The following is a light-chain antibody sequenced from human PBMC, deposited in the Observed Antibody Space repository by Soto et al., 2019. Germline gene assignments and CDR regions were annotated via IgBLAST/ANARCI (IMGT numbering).Light chain of an antibody. CDR2: GAS. V-gene: IGKV3-20*01. Sequence: EIVLTQSPGTLSLSPGERATLSCRASQSVSNNYLAWYQQKPGQAPRLLIYGASNRATGIPDRFSGSGSGTDFTLTISRLEPEDFAVYYCMQALQSPWTFGQGTKVDIK. CDR1: QSVSNNY. J-gene: IGKJ1*01. CDR3: MQALQSPWT.